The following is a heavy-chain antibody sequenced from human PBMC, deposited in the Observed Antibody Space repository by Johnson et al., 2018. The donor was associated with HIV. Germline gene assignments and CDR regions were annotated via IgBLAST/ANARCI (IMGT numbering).Heavy chain of an antibody. CDR2: ISYDGNNK. CDR1: GFTFSSYA. V-gene: IGHV3-30-3*01. CDR3: ARAPEVRGIDAFDI. Sequence: QVQLVESGGGVVQPGRSLRLSCVASGFTFSSYAMHWVRQAPGKGLEWGTVISYDGNNKYYADSVKGRFTISRDNSKNTLYLQMNILTAEDTAVYYCARAPEVRGIDAFDIWGQGTMVTVS. D-gene: IGHD3-10*01. J-gene: IGHJ3*02.